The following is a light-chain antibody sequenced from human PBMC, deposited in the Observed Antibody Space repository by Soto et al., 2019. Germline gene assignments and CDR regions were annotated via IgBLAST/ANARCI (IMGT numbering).Light chain of an antibody. Sequence: DIQMTQSPSPLSASVGDRVTITCRASQSSSSWLAWYQQKPGKAPKLLIYDASSLESGVPSRFSGSGSGTEFTLTISSLQPDDFATYYCQQYNSLWTFGQGTKVDIK. V-gene: IGKV1-5*01. CDR1: QSSSSW. CDR3: QQYNSLWT. J-gene: IGKJ1*01. CDR2: DAS.